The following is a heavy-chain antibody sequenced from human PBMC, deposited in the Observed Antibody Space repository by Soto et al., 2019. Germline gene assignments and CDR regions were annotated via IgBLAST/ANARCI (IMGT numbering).Heavy chain of an antibody. CDR3: ARDRAHLSGSYGPFDY. CDR2: IWYDGSNK. J-gene: IGHJ4*02. D-gene: IGHD1-26*01. Sequence: QVQLVESGGGVVQHGRSLRLSCAASGFTFSSYGMHWVRQAPGKGLEWVAVIWYDGSNKYYVDSLKGRFTISRDNSKNTLYQQMNSLRAEDTAVYYCARDRAHLSGSYGPFDYWGQGMLVTVSS. CDR1: GFTFSSYG. V-gene: IGHV3-33*01.